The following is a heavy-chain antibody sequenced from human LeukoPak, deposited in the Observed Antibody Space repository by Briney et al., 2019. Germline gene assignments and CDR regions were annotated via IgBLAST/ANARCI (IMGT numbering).Heavy chain of an antibody. Sequence: GESLKISCKGSGYSFTSYWIGWVRQMPGKGLEWVSAISGSGGSTYYADSVKGRFTISRDNSKNTLYLQMNSLRAEDTAVYYCAKIPGGATRGGHIDYWGQGTLVTVSS. D-gene: IGHD1-26*01. CDR1: GYSFTSYW. CDR3: AKIPGGATRGGHIDY. J-gene: IGHJ4*02. CDR2: ISGSGGST. V-gene: IGHV3-23*01.